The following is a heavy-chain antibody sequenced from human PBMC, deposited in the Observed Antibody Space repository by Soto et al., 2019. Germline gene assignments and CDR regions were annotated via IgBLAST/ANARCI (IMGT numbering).Heavy chain of an antibody. D-gene: IGHD6-13*01. CDR2: IIPIFGTA. V-gene: IGHV1-69*01. CDR1: GGTFSSYA. CDR3: ARSSRPLQQLRSHYYYYGMDV. J-gene: IGHJ6*02. Sequence: QVQLVQSGAEVKKPGSSVKVSCKASGGTFSSYAISWVRQAPGQGLEWMGGIIPIFGTANYAQKFQGRVTITADESTSTAYMELSSLRSEDTAVYYCARSSRPLQQLRSHYYYYGMDVWGQGTTVTVSS.